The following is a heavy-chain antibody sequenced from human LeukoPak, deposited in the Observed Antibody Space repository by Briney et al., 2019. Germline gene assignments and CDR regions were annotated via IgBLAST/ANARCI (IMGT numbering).Heavy chain of an antibody. CDR1: GFTFSSYA. Sequence: GGSLRLSCAASGFTFSSYAMNWVRQAPGKGLEWVSSISGSGGRTYYADSVKGRFTISRDNSKNSLYLQMNSLRAEDTAVYYCARDYTGGWNDYWGQGTLVTVSS. D-gene: IGHD7-27*01. J-gene: IGHJ4*02. CDR2: ISGSGGRT. CDR3: ARDYTGGWNDY. V-gene: IGHV3-23*01.